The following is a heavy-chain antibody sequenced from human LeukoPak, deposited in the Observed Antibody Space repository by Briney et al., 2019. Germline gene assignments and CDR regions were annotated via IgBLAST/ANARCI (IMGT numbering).Heavy chain of an antibody. V-gene: IGHV3-7*01. Sequence: GGSLRLSCAASGFTFSSYWMSWVRQAPGKGLEWVANIKQDGSEKYYVDSVKGRFTISRDNAKNSLYLQMNSLRAEDTAVYYCAKDRGVVVVAGAFDIWGQGTMVTVSS. CDR2: IKQDGSEK. CDR3: AKDRGVVVVAGAFDI. D-gene: IGHD2-15*01. J-gene: IGHJ3*02. CDR1: GFTFSSYW.